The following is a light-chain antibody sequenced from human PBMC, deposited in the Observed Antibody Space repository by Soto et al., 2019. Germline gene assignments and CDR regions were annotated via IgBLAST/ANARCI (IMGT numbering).Light chain of an antibody. V-gene: IGKV1-39*01. J-gene: IGKJ5*01. CDR1: QSISSY. CDR3: QQSYSTPPIT. CDR2: AAS. Sequence: PSSLSASVGDRVTITCRASQSISSYLNWYQQKPGKAPKLLIYAASSLQSGVPSRFSGSGSGTDFTLTISSLQPEDFATYYCQQSYSTPPITVGQGTRLEIK.